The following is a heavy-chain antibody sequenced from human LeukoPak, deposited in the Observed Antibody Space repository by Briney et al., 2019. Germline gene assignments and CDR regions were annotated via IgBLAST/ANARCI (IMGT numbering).Heavy chain of an antibody. Sequence: ASVKVSFKASGYTFTSYYMHWVRQAPGQGLEWMGIINPSGGSTSYAQKFQGRVTMTRDTSTSTVYMELSSLRSEDTAVYYCARVASSGYLYDWDDAFDIWGQGTMVTVSS. CDR1: GYTFTSYY. CDR3: ARVASSGYLYDWDDAFDI. V-gene: IGHV1-46*01. CDR2: INPSGGST. D-gene: IGHD3-22*01. J-gene: IGHJ3*02.